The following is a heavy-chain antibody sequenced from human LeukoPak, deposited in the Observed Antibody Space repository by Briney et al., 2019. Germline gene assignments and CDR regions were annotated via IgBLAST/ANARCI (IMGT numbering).Heavy chain of an antibody. CDR1: VDSLGNSNYY. CDR3: ARRGIIFSSSFFAY. J-gene: IGHJ4*02. D-gene: IGHD6-13*01. CDR2: ILYSGTT. Sequence: PETLSLTRTVSVDSLGNSNYYSAWVRHPPGKGLGWLGSILYSGTTYYNPSLKSPVTISPDTSKNQFSLNLHSVTAADTATYYGARRGIIFSSSFFAYCGQGTLVSVSS. V-gene: IGHV4-39*01.